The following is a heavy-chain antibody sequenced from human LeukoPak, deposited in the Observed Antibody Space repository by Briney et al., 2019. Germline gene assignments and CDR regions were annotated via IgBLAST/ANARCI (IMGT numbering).Heavy chain of an antibody. J-gene: IGHJ6*02. V-gene: IGHV4-59*01. Sequence: PSETLSLTCTVSGGSISTYYWSWIRQPPGKGLEWIGYIYYSGSTNYNPSLKSRVTISVDASKNQFSLNLSSVTAADTAVYYCARDRYFYYYGMDVWGQGTTVTVSS. CDR1: GGSISTYY. CDR2: IYYSGST. CDR3: ARDRYFYYYGMDV.